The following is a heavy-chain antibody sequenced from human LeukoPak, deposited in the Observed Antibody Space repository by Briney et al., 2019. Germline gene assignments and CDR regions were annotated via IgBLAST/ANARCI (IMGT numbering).Heavy chain of an antibody. J-gene: IGHJ4*02. CDR1: GGSFSGYY. CDR3: SLDY. V-gene: IGHV4-34*01. D-gene: IGHD3-22*01. CDR2: INHSGST. Sequence: SETLSLTCAVYGGSFSGYYWSWIRQPPGKGLEWIGEINHSGSTNYNPSLKSRVTISVDTSKNQFSLKLSSVTAADDSSGYLSLDYWGQGTLVTVSS.